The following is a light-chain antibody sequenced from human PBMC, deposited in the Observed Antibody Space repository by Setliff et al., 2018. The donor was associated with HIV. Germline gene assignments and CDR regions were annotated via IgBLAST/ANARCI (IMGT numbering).Light chain of an antibody. J-gene: IGLJ1*01. Sequence: QSALPQPASVSGSPGQSITISCTGTSSDIGGYSYVSWYQQHPGKAPKLIIYEVTNRPSGVSNRFSGSKSGNTASLTISGLQAEDEADYYCSSYAITNTLPFGTGTRAPS. V-gene: IGLV2-14*03. CDR2: EVT. CDR3: SSYAITNTLP. CDR1: SSDIGGYSY.